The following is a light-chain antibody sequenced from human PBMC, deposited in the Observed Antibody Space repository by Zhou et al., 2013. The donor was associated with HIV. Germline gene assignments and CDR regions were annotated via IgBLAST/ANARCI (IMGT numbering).Light chain of an antibody. V-gene: IGKV1-12*01. CDR2: DAS. Sequence: DIQMTQSPSIVSASVGDRVTITCRASQDIAGWLAWYQQNPGTAPRLLIFDASGLQSGVPSRFTGSGSGTDYTLTISSLQPEDFATYYCQQAHSFPYTFGQGTKLETK. J-gene: IGKJ2*01. CDR1: QDIAGW. CDR3: QQAHSFPYT.